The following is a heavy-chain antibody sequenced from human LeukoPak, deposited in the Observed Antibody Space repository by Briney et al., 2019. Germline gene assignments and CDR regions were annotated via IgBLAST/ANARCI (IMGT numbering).Heavy chain of an antibody. Sequence: SETLSLTCTVSGYSISSGYYWGWIRQPPGKGLEWIGSIYHTGSTYYNPSLKSRVTISVDTSKNQFSLKLSSVTAADTAVYYCARRDSSGTAFDIWGQGTMVTVSS. V-gene: IGHV4-38-2*02. CDR3: ARRDSSGTAFDI. D-gene: IGHD1-14*01. J-gene: IGHJ3*02. CDR1: GYSISSGYY. CDR2: IYHTGST.